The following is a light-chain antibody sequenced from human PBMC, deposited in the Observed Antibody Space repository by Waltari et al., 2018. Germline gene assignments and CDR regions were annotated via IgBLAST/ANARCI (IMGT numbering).Light chain of an antibody. CDR2: AAS. Sequence: DIQMTQSPPPLSAVVADRVVITCRASQTISDYLNWYQQKPGKAPKLLIYAASSLQTGVPSRFSGSGSGTDFTLTISGLQPEDIATYYCQQSYSTWTFGQGTKVELK. J-gene: IGKJ1*01. CDR1: QTISDY. V-gene: IGKV1-39*01. CDR3: QQSYSTWT.